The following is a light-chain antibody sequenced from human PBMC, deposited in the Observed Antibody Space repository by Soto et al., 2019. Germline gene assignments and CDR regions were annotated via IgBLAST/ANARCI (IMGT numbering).Light chain of an antibody. CDR1: QSISSW. CDR2: DAS. Sequence: DIQLTQSPSTLSASVGDRVTMTCRASQSISSWLAWYQQTTGKAPKILIYDASSLESGVPSRFRGSGSGTEFTLTISRLQPEDFSTYYCQQANSFPLTFGGGTKVDIK. V-gene: IGKV1-5*01. CDR3: QQANSFPLT. J-gene: IGKJ4*01.